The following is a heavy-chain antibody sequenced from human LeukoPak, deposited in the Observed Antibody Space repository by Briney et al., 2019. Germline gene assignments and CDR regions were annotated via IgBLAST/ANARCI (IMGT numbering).Heavy chain of an antibody. V-gene: IGHV1-46*01. CDR2: INPSGGST. CDR1: GYTFTSYY. CDR3: ASSTGGYYYYMDV. D-gene: IGHD4-17*01. Sequence: ASVKVSCKASGYTFTSYYMHWVRQAPGQGLEWMGIINPSGGSTGYAQKFQGSVTMTRDMSTSTVYMELSSLRSEDTAVYYCASSTGGYYYYMDVWGKGTTVTVSS. J-gene: IGHJ6*03.